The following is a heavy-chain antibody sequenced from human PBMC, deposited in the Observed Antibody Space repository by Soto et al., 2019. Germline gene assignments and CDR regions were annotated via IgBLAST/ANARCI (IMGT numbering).Heavy chain of an antibody. D-gene: IGHD1-26*01. V-gene: IGHV1-18*04. J-gene: IGHJ4*02. CDR3: ARVTDAIVGATMLSDY. CDR2: ISAYNGNT. CDR1: GYTFTSYG. Sequence: ASVKVSCKASGYTFTSYGISWVRQAPGQGLEWMGWISAYNGNTNYAQKLQGRVTMTTDTSTSTAYMELRSLRSDDTAVYYCARVTDAIVGATMLSDYWGQGTLVTVSS.